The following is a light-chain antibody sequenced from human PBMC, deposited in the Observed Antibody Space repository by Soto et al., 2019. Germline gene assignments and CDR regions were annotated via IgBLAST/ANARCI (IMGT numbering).Light chain of an antibody. Sequence: EIVMTQSPATLSVSPGERATLSCRASQSVSSNLAWFQQKPGQAPRLLIYGASTRDTGISARFSGSGSGTEFTLTISSLQSGDFAVYHCQLFGSSRPFGQGTKVEIK. CDR3: QLFGSSRP. V-gene: IGKV3-15*01. J-gene: IGKJ1*01. CDR2: GAS. CDR1: QSVSSN.